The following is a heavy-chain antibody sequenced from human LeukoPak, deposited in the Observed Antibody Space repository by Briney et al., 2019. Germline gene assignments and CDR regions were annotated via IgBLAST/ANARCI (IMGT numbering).Heavy chain of an antibody. CDR1: GGSITSTNY. Sequence: SETLSLTCGVSGGSITSTNYWSWVRQPPGKGKEWIGEINLEGSTNYNPSLMGRVAISVDMSENHISLQFTSVTAADTAVYYCAREGGPYRPLDYSGQGTLVTVSS. J-gene: IGHJ4*02. V-gene: IGHV4-4*02. CDR3: AREGGPYRPLDY. CDR2: INLEGST.